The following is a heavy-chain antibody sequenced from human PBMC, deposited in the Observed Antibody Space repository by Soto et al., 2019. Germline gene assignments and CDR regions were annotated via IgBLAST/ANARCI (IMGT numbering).Heavy chain of an antibody. V-gene: IGHV4-61*01. CDR2: IYYSGST. D-gene: IGHD1-26*01. Sequence: PSETLSLTCTVSGGSVSSGSYYWSWIRQPPGKGLEWIGYIYYSGSTNYNPSLKSRVTISVDTSKNQFSLYLQMNSLRAEDTAVYYCARDSELRNQYYFDYWGQGTLVTVSS. CDR1: GGSVSSGSYY. CDR3: ARDSELRNQYYFDY. J-gene: IGHJ4*02.